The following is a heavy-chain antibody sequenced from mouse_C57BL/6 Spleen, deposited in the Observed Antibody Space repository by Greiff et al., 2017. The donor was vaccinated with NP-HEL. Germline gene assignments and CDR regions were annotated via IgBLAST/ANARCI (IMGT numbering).Heavy chain of an antibody. J-gene: IGHJ2*01. CDR3: ARDLGWDGYYFDY. D-gene: IGHD4-1*01. CDR1: GFTFSSYA. CDR2: ISDGGSYT. V-gene: IGHV5-4*01. Sequence: DVHLVESGGGLVKPGGSLKLSCAASGFTFSSYAMSWVRQTPEKRLEWVATISDGGSYTYYPDNVKGRFTISRDNAKNNLYLQMSHLKSEDTAMYYCARDLGWDGYYFDYWGQGTTLTVSS.